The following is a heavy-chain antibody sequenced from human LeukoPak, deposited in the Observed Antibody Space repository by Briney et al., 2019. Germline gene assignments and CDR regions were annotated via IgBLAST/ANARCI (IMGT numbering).Heavy chain of an antibody. Sequence: KIGESLKISCKGSGYSFTSYWIGWVRQMPGKGLEWMGIIYPCDSDTRYSPSFQGQVTISADKSISTAYLQWSSLKASDAAMYYCARLARDYYGSGSYYPGAPNWFDPWGQGTLVTVSP. CDR1: GYSFTSYW. J-gene: IGHJ5*02. D-gene: IGHD3-10*01. V-gene: IGHV5-51*01. CDR3: ARLARDYYGSGSYYPGAPNWFDP. CDR2: IYPCDSDT.